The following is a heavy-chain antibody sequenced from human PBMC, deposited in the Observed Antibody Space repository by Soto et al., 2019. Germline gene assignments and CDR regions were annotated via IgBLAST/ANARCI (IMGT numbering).Heavy chain of an antibody. V-gene: IGHV4-59*01. CDR1: GGSISSYY. J-gene: IGHJ4*02. Sequence: SETLSLTCTVPGGSISSYYWSWIRQPPGKGLEWIGYIYYSGSTNYNPSLKSRVTISVDTSKNQFSLKLSSVTAADTAVYYCARAPRGNYGYPSYFDYWGQGTLVTVSS. D-gene: IGHD3-10*01. CDR3: ARAPRGNYGYPSYFDY. CDR2: IYYSGST.